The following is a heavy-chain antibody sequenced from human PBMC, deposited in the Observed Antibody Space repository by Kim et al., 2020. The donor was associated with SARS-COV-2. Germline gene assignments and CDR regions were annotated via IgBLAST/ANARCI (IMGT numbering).Heavy chain of an antibody. V-gene: IGHV4-59*13. CDR3: ARDSGDGYNS. D-gene: IGHD5-12*01. CDR1: GGSISSYY. Sequence: SETLSLTCTVSGGSISSYYWSWIRQPPGKGLEWIGYIYYSGSTNYNPSLKSRVTISVDTSKNQFSLKLSSVTAADTAVYYCARDSGDGYNSWGQGTLVTVSS. J-gene: IGHJ4*02. CDR2: IYYSGST.